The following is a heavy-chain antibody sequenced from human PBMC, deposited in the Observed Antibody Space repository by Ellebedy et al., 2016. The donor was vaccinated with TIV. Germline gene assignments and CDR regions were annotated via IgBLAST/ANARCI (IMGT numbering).Heavy chain of an antibody. D-gene: IGHD3-10*01. J-gene: IGHJ3*02. V-gene: IGHV3-74*01. CDR2: IYGDGSST. CDR1: GFPVTSNY. Sequence: GESLKISCSASGFPVTSNYMNWVRQAPGKGLVWVSRIYGDGSSTSYADSVKGRFTISRDNAKNTLYLQMNSLRAEDTAVYYCVRDRYGSGRNDAFDIWGQGTMVTVSS. CDR3: VRDRYGSGRNDAFDI.